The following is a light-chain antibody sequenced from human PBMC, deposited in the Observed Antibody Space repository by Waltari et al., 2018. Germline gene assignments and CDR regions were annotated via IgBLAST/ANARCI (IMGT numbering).Light chain of an antibody. CDR1: SSDVGNYNL. CDR3: CSHVGLGTYV. CDR2: EVT. J-gene: IGLJ1*01. V-gene: IGLV2-23*02. Sequence: QSGLAQPASASGSPGPSITITRTGTSSDVGNYNLVSWYQQRPGKAPRLLIYEVTKRAPGTSDRFSASKSGNTASLSISGLQAQEDEADYYCCSHVGLGTYVFGTGTKVTV.